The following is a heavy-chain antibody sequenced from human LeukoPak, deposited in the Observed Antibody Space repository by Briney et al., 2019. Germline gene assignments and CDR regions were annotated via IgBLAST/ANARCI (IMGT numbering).Heavy chain of an antibody. D-gene: IGHD2-15*01. CDR3: AKDTLSYCSGGSCYSTRDLDY. Sequence: GGSLRLSCAASGFTFSNAWMCWVRQAQGQGLEWVSAISGSGGSTYYADSVKGRFTISRDNSKNTLYLQMNSLRAEDTAVYYCAKDTLSYCSGGSCYSTRDLDYWGQGTLVTVSS. CDR1: GFTFSNAW. V-gene: IGHV3-23*01. CDR2: ISGSGGST. J-gene: IGHJ4*02.